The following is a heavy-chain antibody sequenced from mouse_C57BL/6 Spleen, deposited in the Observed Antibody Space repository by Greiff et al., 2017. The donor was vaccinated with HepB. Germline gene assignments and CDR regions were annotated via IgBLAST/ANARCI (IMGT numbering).Heavy chain of an antibody. CDR1: GFSLTSYG. CDR2: IWGDGST. Sequence: VKLVESGPGLVAPSQSLSITCTVSGFSLTSYGVSWVRQPPGKGLEWLGVIWGDGSTNYHSALISRLSISKDNYKSQVFLRLNSLQTDDTATYYCAKVHWEYAMDYWGQGTSVTVSS. CDR3: AKVHWEYAMDY. J-gene: IGHJ4*01. D-gene: IGHD4-1*01. V-gene: IGHV2-3*01.